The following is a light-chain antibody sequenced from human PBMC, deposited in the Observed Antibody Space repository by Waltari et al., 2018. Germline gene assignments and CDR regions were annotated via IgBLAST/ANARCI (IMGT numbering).Light chain of an antibody. CDR1: STDLASYNL. Sequence: QSALSQPASVSGSPGQSLTINCTGASTDLASYNLVAWYQHHPTRAPKLIIYEATKRPSGISHRFSGTKSGATASLRISGLQADDEADYYCCSYTGSSTSYGCGGGTKVTVL. V-gene: IGLV2-23*01. CDR2: EAT. J-gene: IGLJ1*01. CDR3: CSYTGSSTSYG.